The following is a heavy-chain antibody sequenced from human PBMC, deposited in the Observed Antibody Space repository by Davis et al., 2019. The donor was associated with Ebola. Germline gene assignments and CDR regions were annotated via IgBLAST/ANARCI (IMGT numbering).Heavy chain of an antibody. CDR1: GFTFSSSA. CDR3: AKVRSYDAFDI. Sequence: GESLKISCAASGFTFSSSAMSWVRQSPGKVLEWVSAISGSGGSTYYADSVKGRFTISRDNSKNTLYLQMNSLRAEDTAVYYCAKVRSYDAFDIWGQGTMVTVSS. V-gene: IGHV3-23*01. CDR2: ISGSGGST. J-gene: IGHJ3*02.